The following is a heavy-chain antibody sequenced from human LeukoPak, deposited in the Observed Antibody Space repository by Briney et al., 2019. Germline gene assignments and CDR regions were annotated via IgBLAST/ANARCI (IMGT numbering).Heavy chain of an antibody. J-gene: IGHJ6*04. CDR1: GYTFTSYG. Sequence: ASVKVSCKASGYTFTSYGISWVRRAPGQGLEWMGWISAYNGNTNYAQKLQGRVTMTTDTSTSTAYMELRSLRSDDTAVYYCARANCSSTSCYDNFYYYGMDVWGKGTTLTVSS. CDR3: ARANCSSTSCYDNFYYYGMDV. D-gene: IGHD2-2*01. CDR2: ISAYNGNT. V-gene: IGHV1-18*04.